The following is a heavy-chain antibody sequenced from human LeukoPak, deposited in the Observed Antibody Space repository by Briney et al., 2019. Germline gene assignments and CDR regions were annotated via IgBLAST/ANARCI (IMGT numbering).Heavy chain of an antibody. CDR1: GYTFTSYG. J-gene: IGHJ4*02. V-gene: IGHV1-18*01. CDR3: ARHMTTVVTSLDS. D-gene: IGHD4-23*01. CDR2: ISVYNGKT. Sequence: VASVKVSCKASGYTFTSYGISWVRQAPGQGLQWMGWISVYNGKTNYGPLQGRVTMTTDTSTGTAYMELRNLRSEDTAIYYCARHMTTVVTSLDSWGQGTLVTVSS.